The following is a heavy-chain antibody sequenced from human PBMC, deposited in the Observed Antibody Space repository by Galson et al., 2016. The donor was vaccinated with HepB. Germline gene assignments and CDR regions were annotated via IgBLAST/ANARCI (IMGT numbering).Heavy chain of an antibody. CDR3: VRRPVVAGTGFFDP. CDR2: IYPGDSET. J-gene: IGHJ5*02. Sequence: QSGAEVKEPGEPLRISCETSGYTFRHFWIAWVRQMPGKGLEWMGMIYPGDSETRYSPSFEGQVTISADTSINTAHLHWSSLKASDTGMYYCVRRPVVAGTGFFDPWGQGTLVTVSS. CDR1: GYTFRHFW. V-gene: IGHV5-51*01. D-gene: IGHD6-19*01.